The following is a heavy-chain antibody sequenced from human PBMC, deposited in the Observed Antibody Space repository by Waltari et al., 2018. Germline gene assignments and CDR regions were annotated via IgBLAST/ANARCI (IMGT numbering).Heavy chain of an antibody. CDR2: IKQDGSAK. V-gene: IGHV3-7*01. J-gene: IGHJ4*02. Sequence: EVQLVESGGGLVQPGGSLRLSCAASGFTFSNYWMSWVRQAPGKGLEWMANIKQDGSAKYYADSVKGRFTISRDNAKNSLYLQMNSLRVEDTAVYYCATSLDAAANDWGQGTLVTVSS. D-gene: IGHD5-18*01. CDR3: ATSLDAAAND. CDR1: GFTFSNYW.